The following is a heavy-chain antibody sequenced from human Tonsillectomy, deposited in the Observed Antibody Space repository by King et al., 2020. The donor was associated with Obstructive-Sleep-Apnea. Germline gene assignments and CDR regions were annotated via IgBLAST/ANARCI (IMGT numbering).Heavy chain of an antibody. V-gene: IGHV3-30*19. Sequence: VQLVESGGGVVQPGRSLRLSCAASGFAFSRYGIHWVRQAPGKGMEWVAVISYDETKQFYVDSVKGRFTISRDNSKNMVFLQMNSLRPEDTAVYFCAKVLAPTLPNSIYPGGMHVWGQGTTVSVSS. CDR2: ISYDETKQ. J-gene: IGHJ6*02. CDR1: GFAFSRYG. D-gene: IGHD2-15*01. CDR3: AKVLAPTLPNSIYPGGMHV.